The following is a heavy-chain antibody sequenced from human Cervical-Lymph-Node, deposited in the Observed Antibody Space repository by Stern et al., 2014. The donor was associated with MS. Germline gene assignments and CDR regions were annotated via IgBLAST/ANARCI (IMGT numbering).Heavy chain of an antibody. J-gene: IGHJ6*02. Sequence: DQLVESGAEVKEPGASVKVSCKASGYTFSRYSIFWVRQAPGQGLEWMGIINPTGYDTNYAQKLQSRVTMTRDTSTGTDYLELSSLRSEDTAVYYCGRVCSGGTCYYHGLDVWGPGTTVTVSS. D-gene: IGHD2-15*01. CDR2: INPTGYDT. CDR3: GRVCSGGTCYYHGLDV. V-gene: IGHV1-46*03. CDR1: GYTFSRYS.